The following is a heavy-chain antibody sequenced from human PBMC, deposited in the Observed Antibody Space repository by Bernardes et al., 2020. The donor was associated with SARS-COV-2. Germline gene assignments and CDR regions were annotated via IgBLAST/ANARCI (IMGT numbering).Heavy chain of an antibody. CDR1: EFSFSRFW. D-gene: IGHD1-26*01. CDR3: ARDVAGREGF. Sequence: VWSLRLSCAASEFSFSRFWMHWVRQVPGKGLVWVSRINEYGTITNYADSVKSRFTISRDNAKNTLFLQMNSLRAEDTAVYYSARDVAGREGFWDQGNLITVS. J-gene: IGHJ4*02. V-gene: IGHV3-74*01. CDR2: INEYGTIT.